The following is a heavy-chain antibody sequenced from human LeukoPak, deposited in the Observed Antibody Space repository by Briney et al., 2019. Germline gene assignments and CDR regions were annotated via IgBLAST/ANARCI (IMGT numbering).Heavy chain of an antibody. CDR2: IHYSGSP. J-gene: IGHJ5*02. CDR3: ARGSRKAATISRFDP. D-gene: IGHD6-13*01. CDR1: GFTLRSYA. Sequence: GALTLSCAASGFTLRSYAMSGLRQPPGKGRAWIGEIHYSGSPNCHPSLKWRVTIAVVPFQKQFSLKLSSVTAADTAVYYCARGSRKAATISRFDPWGQGTLVTVSS. V-gene: IGHV4-34*01.